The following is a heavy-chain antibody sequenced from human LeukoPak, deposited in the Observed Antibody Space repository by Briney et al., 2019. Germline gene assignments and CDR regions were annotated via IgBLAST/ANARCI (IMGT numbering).Heavy chain of an antibody. V-gene: IGHV4-4*09. Sequence: SETLSLTCTTSGVSISRFYWSWVRQPPGKGLEWIGNIYSGVPTYFNPSLKSRVIISVDTSKDQFSLNLTSVTAADTAMYYCVQTTGWPGFDYWGQGILVTVSS. CDR3: VQTTGWPGFDY. D-gene: IGHD1-1*01. J-gene: IGHJ4*02. CDR1: GVSISRFY. CDR2: IYSGVPT.